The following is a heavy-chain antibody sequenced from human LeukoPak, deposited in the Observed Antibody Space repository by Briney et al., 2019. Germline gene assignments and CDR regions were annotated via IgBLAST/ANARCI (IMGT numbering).Heavy chain of an antibody. CDR3: ARAGGYYDSSGYDY. J-gene: IGHJ4*02. CDR1: GGSFSGYY. V-gene: IGHV4-34*01. Sequence: PSETLSLTCAVYGGSFSGYYWSWIRQPPGKGLEWIGEINHSGSTNYNPSLKSRVTISVDTSKNQFSLKLSSVTAADTAVYYCARAGGYYDSSGYDYWGQGTLVTVSS. CDR2: INHSGST. D-gene: IGHD3-22*01.